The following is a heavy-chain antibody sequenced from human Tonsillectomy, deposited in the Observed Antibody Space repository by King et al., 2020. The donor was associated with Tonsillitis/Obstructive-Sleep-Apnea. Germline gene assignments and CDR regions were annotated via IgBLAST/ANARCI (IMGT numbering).Heavy chain of an antibody. V-gene: IGHV4-31*03. CDR3: ARDGDRVAVRGEDYYYYMDV. CDR2: IYYSGST. D-gene: IGHD3-10*01. J-gene: IGHJ6*03. CDR1: GGSISSSSYY. Sequence: QLQESGPGLVKPSQNLSLTCTIAGGSISSSSYYWRWIRQHPGKGLEWIGYIYYSGSTYYNPSLKSRVTISVDTSKNQFSLKLSSVTVADTAVYYCARDGDRVAVRGEDYYYYMDVWGKGTTVTVSS.